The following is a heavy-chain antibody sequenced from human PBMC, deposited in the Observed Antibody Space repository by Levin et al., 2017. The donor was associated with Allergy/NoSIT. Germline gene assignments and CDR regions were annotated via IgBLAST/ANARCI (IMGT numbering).Heavy chain of an antibody. CDR1: GYTFKNYG. D-gene: IGHD2-2*01. CDR2: ISTHNGNT. CDR3: ARFIVTPVSYFYMDV. V-gene: IGHV1-18*01. J-gene: IGHJ6*03. Sequence: GESLKISCQASGYTFKNYGISWVRQAPGQGLEWMGWISTHNGNTNYAQSFQGRVTMTTDTPTSTADMALRSLISDDTAVYYCARFIVTPVSYFYMDVWGKGTTVTVSS.